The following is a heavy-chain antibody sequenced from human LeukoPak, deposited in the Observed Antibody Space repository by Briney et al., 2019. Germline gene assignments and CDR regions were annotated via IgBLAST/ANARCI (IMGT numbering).Heavy chain of an antibody. CDR1: GFTLSKYW. V-gene: IGHV3-74*01. CDR3: ASPGDNYAILGLDY. J-gene: IGHJ4*02. Sequence: GGSLRLSCAASGFTLSKYWMHWVRQAPGKGLAWVSRISSDGTTTAYADSVKGRFTISRDSAKNMLYLQMNSLRVEDTAMYCCASPGDNYAILGLDYWGQGTLVTLSS. CDR2: ISSDGTTT. D-gene: IGHD3-9*01.